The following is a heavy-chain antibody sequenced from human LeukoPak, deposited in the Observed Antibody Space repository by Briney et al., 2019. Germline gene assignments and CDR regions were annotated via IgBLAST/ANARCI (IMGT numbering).Heavy chain of an antibody. J-gene: IGHJ3*02. V-gene: IGHV3-48*03. Sequence: SLRLSCAASGFTFSSYEMNWVRQAPGKGLEWVSYISSSGSTIYYADSVKGRFTISRDNAKNSLYLQMNSLRAEDTAVYYCARDRPDYYGSGSYRIPGAFDIWGQGTMVTVSS. CDR2: ISSSGSTI. D-gene: IGHD3-10*01. CDR3: ARDRPDYYGSGSYRIPGAFDI. CDR1: GFTFSSYE.